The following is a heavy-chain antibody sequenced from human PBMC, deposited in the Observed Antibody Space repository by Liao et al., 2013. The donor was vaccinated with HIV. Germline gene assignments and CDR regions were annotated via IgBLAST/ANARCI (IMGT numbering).Heavy chain of an antibody. CDR2: VIHSGST. V-gene: IGHV4-34*12. J-gene: IGHJ4*02. Sequence: QVQLQQWGARLLKPSETLSLTCAVYGGSFSGFHWAWIRQTPGKGLEWIAEVIHSGSTKCNPSLQSRVTVSVDTSKNQFSLKLTSMTAADTAVYYCARRPTYIGSGHYGNYFDYWGQGTLVTVSS. D-gene: IGHD3-10*01. CDR3: ARRPTYIGSGHYGNYFDY. CDR1: GGSFSGFH.